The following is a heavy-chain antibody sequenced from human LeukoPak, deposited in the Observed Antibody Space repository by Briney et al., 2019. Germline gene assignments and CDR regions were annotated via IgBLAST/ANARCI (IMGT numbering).Heavy chain of an antibody. Sequence: PETLSLTCAVYGGSFSGYYWSWIRQPPGKGLEWIGEINHSGSTNYNPSLKSRVTISVDTSKNQFSLKLSSVTAADTAVYYCARYCSGGSCYSYNWFDPWGQGTLVTVSS. CDR1: GGSFSGYY. V-gene: IGHV4-34*01. D-gene: IGHD2-15*01. CDR3: ARYCSGGSCYSYNWFDP. J-gene: IGHJ5*02. CDR2: INHSGST.